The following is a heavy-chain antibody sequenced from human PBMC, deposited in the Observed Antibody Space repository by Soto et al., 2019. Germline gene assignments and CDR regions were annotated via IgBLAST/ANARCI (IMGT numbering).Heavy chain of an antibody. CDR3: VRVVAIPGYPDN. V-gene: IGHV1-69*12. Sequence: QVQLVQSGAEVRQPASSVKVSCKTSGVTFSSYAISWVRQAPGQGLEWMGGIVPIVDTSTYAQKFQGRVTITADESTSTAYMELSSLRSDDTAIYYCVRVVAIPGYPDNWGQGPLVTVSS. CDR2: IVPIVDTS. J-gene: IGHJ4*02. CDR1: GVTFSSYA. D-gene: IGHD5-12*01.